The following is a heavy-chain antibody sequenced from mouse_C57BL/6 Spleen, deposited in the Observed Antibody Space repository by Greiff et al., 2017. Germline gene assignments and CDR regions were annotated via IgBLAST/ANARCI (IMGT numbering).Heavy chain of an antibody. CDR2: ISSGGSYT. V-gene: IGHV5-6*01. CDR3: ARPYYYGSSYVLYYFDY. J-gene: IGHJ2*01. Sequence: EVQGVESGGDLVKPGGSLKLSCAASGFTFSSYGMSWVRQTPDKRLEWVATISSGGSYTYYPDSVKGRFTISRDNAKNTLYLQMSSLKSDDTAMYYCARPYYYGSSYVLYYFDYWGQGTTLTVSS. CDR1: GFTFSSYG. D-gene: IGHD1-1*01.